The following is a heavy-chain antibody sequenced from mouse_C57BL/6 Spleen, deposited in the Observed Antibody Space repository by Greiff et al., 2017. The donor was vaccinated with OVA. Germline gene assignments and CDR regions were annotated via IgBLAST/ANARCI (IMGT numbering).Heavy chain of an antibody. CDR3: ARGKTVTYYYARDY. Sequence: VHVKQSVAELARPGASVKLSCTASGFNITNTYMHWVKQRPEQGLEWIGRIDPANGYTKYAPKFQGKATITADTSSNTAYLQLSSLTSEDTAIYYCARGKTVTYYYARDYWGQGTSVTASS. J-gene: IGHJ4*01. V-gene: IGHV14-3*01. CDR2: IDPANGYT. CDR1: GFNITNTY. D-gene: IGHD4-1*01.